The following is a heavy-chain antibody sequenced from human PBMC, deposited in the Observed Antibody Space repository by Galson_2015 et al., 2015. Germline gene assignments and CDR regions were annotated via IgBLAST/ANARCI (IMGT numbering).Heavy chain of an antibody. Sequence: LRLSCAASGFTFSDYWMSWVRQAPGKGLEWVANIKQDGSEKHYVDSVKGRFTISRDNAKDSLYLQMSSLRAEDTALYYCARDWAQGAADVWGLGTMVTASS. CDR1: GFTFSDYW. D-gene: IGHD1-26*01. CDR3: ARDWAQGAADV. J-gene: IGHJ3*01. V-gene: IGHV3-7*01. CDR2: IKQDGSEK.